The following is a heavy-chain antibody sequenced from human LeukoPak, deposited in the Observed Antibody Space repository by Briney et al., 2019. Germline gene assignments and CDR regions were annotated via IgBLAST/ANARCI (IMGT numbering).Heavy chain of an antibody. CDR3: ARTTAGPHAFDI. D-gene: IGHD1-14*01. CDR2: ISSSSSYI. CDR1: GFTFSRYS. Sequence: GGSLRLSCAASGFTFSRYSMNWVRQAPGKGLEWVSSISSSSSYIYYADSVKGRFTISRDNAKNSLYLQMNSLRAEDTAVYYCARTTAGPHAFDIWGQGTMVTVSS. J-gene: IGHJ3*02. V-gene: IGHV3-21*01.